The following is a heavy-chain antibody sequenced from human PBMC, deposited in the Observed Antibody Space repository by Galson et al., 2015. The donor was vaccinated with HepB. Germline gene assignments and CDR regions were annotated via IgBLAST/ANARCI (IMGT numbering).Heavy chain of an antibody. CDR3: ARWGGGSAVFDY. CDR1: GYTFTSYA. Sequence: SVKVSCKASGYTFTSYAMHWVRQAPGQRLEWMGWINAGNGNTKYSQKFQGRVTITRDTSASTAYMELSSLRSEDTAVYYCARWGGGSAVFDYWGQGTLVTVSS. V-gene: IGHV1-3*01. CDR2: INAGNGNT. D-gene: IGHD2-15*01. J-gene: IGHJ4*02.